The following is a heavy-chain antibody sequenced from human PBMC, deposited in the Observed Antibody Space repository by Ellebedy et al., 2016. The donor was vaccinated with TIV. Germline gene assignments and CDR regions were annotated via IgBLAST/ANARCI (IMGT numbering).Heavy chain of an antibody. J-gene: IGHJ4*02. CDR3: ARIDPWQPIDD. V-gene: IGHV4-39*01. D-gene: IGHD2-21*01. Sequence: MPSETLSLTCSVSGGSVSSARYYWDWIRQPPGRGLEGIGRVYYSGSPYSNPAFKSRVTRSADTSKNQFSLHLRTVAAADTAVYDCARIDPWQPIDDWGQGILVTVSS. CDR2: VYYSGSP. CDR1: GGSVSSARYY.